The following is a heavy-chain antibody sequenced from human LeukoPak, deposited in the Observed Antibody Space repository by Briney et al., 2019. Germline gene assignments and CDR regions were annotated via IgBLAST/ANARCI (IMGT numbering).Heavy chain of an antibody. J-gene: IGHJ6*02. D-gene: IGHD4-17*01. CDR3: ARDRLQTFTVTTLSGYYGMDV. Sequence: GGSLRLSCAASGFTVSSNYMSWVRQAPGKGLEWVSVIYSGGSTYYADSVKGRFTISRDNSKNTLYLQMNSLRAEDTAVYYCARDRLQTFTVTTLSGYYGMDVWGQGTTVTVSS. V-gene: IGHV3-66*01. CDR2: IYSGGST. CDR1: GFTVSSNY.